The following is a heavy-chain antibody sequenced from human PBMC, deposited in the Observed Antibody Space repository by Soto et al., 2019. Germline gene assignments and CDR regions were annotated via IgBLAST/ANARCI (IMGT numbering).Heavy chain of an antibody. Sequence: QVQLVQSGAEVKKPGASVKVSCTASGYTFTNHGISWVRQAPGQGLEWLGWISGHNGNTKYAQRLQGRVTMTTDTSTSTAYMELRSLKSDDTAVYYCARDLFPLAYYFDYWGQGTRVTVSS. CDR1: GYTFTNHG. J-gene: IGHJ4*02. V-gene: IGHV1-18*01. CDR2: ISGHNGNT. CDR3: ARDLFPLAYYFDY.